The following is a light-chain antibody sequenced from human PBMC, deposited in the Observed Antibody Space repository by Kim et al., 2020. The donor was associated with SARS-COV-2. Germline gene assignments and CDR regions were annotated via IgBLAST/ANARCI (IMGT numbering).Light chain of an antibody. CDR1: KLEDRY. J-gene: IGLJ2*01. CDR2: QDT. Sequence: SVSPGQTATITCSGYKLEDRYVCWFQQKPGQSPLLVISQDTKRPSGIPERFSGSNSGNTATLTISGTQATDEADYFCQAWDSNTAVFGGGTQLTVL. CDR3: QAWDSNTAV. V-gene: IGLV3-1*01.